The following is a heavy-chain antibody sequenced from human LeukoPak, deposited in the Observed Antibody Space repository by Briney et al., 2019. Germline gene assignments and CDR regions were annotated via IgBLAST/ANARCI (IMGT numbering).Heavy chain of an antibody. Sequence: GGSLRLSCAASGFTFSSYEMNWVRQAPGKGLEWVGRIKTKTDGEPTDYAAPVKGRFTISRDDSKNTLYLQMNSLKTEDTAMYYCTTNDAFDIWGQGTAVTVSS. CDR1: GFTFSSYE. J-gene: IGHJ3*02. V-gene: IGHV3-15*01. CDR2: IKTKTDGEPT. CDR3: TTNDAFDI.